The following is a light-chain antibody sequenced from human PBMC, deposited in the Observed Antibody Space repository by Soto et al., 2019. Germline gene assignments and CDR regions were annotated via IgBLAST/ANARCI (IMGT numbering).Light chain of an antibody. Sequence: EIVFTQSPATLSLSPGERATLSCRASQSVSSYLALYQQKPGQAPRLLIYDASNRATGIPARFSGSGSGTDFTLTISSLEPEDFAVYYCQQRSNWPPGLTFGGGTKVDIK. V-gene: IGKV3-11*01. CDR2: DAS. CDR1: QSVSSY. J-gene: IGKJ4*01. CDR3: QQRSNWPPGLT.